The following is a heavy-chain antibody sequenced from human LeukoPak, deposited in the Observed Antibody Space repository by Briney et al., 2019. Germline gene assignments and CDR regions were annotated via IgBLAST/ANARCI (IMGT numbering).Heavy chain of an antibody. D-gene: IGHD3-10*01. V-gene: IGHV3-7*01. Sequence: PGGSLRLSCAASGFTFSSYWMSWVRQAPGKGLEWVANIKQDGSEKNYVDSVKGRFTISRDNAKNSLYLQMNSLRGEDTAVYYCARDGGYYYGSGRELGDYWGQGTLVTVSS. J-gene: IGHJ4*02. CDR1: GFTFSSYW. CDR3: ARDGGYYYGSGRELGDY. CDR2: IKQDGSEK.